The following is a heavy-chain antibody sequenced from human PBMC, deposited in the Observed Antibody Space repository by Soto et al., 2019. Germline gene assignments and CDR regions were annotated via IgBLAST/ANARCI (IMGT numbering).Heavy chain of an antibody. CDR3: ARDSYYDMPAPLGYAFDI. CDR2: IYSGGST. J-gene: IGHJ3*02. Sequence: GGSLRLSCAASGCTVSSNYMSWVRQAPGKGLEWVSVIYSGGSTYYADSVKGRFTISRHNSKNTLHLQMNSLRAEDTAVYYCARDSYYDMPAPLGYAFDIWGQGTMVTVSS. V-gene: IGHV3-53*04. D-gene: IGHD3-22*01. CDR1: GCTVSSNY.